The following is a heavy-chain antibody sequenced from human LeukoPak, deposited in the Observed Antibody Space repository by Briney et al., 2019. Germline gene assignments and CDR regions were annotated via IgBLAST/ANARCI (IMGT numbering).Heavy chain of an antibody. D-gene: IGHD6-13*01. CDR1: GYTFTSYG. J-gene: IGHJ5*02. CDR2: ISAYIGNT. CDR3: ARMAAAKENPLRWFDP. V-gene: IGHV1-18*01. Sequence: ASVKVSCKASGYTFTSYGISWVRQAPGQGLEWMGWISAYIGNTNYAQKLQGRVTMTTDTSTSTAYMELRSLRSDDTAVYYCARMAAAKENPLRWFDPWGQGTLVTVSS.